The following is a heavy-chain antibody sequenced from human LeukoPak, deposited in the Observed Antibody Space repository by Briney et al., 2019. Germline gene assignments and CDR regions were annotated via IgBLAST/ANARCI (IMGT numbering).Heavy chain of an antibody. CDR3: ARGAPIAVAGYYYYGMDV. J-gene: IGHJ6*02. CDR2: INAGNGNT. D-gene: IGHD6-19*01. CDR1: GYTFTSYA. Sequence: ASVKVSCKASGYTFTSYAMHWVRQAPGQRLEWMGWINAGNGNTKYSQKFQGRVTITRDTSASTAYMELSSLRSEDTAVYYCARGAPIAVAGYYYYGMDVWGQGTTVTVSS. V-gene: IGHV1-3*01.